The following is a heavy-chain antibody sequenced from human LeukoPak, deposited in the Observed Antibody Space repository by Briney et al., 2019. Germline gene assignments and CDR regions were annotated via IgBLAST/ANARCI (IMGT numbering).Heavy chain of an antibody. CDR1: GGSISSGGYY. Sequence: PSETLSLTCTVSGGSISSGGYYWSWIRQHPGKGLEWIGYIYYSGSTYYNPSLKSRVTISVDTSKNQFSLKLSSVTAADTAVYYCARGRPYSSGWYGSRDAFDIWGQGTMVTVS. CDR3: ARGRPYSSGWYGSRDAFDI. D-gene: IGHD6-19*01. V-gene: IGHV4-31*03. CDR2: IYYSGST. J-gene: IGHJ3*02.